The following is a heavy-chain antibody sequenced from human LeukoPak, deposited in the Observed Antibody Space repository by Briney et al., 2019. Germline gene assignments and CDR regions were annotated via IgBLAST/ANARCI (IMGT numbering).Heavy chain of an antibody. CDR2: ISSTSSTI. CDR1: GFTFSSFS. V-gene: IGHV3-48*04. Sequence: GGSLRLSCVASGFTFSSFSMDWVRQAPGKGLEWVSYISSTSSTIYYADSVQGRFTSSRDNAKNSLYLQMNSLTAEDTAVYFCARDWSAVAAPVYFDYWGQGTLVTVSS. CDR3: ARDWSAVAAPVYFDY. J-gene: IGHJ4*02. D-gene: IGHD6-19*01.